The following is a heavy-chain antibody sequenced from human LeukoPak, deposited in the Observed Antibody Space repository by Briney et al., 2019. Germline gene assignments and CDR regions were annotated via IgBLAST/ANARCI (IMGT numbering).Heavy chain of an antibody. CDR2: IIPIFGTA. V-gene: IGHV1-69*13. J-gene: IGHJ5*02. CDR1: GGTFSSYA. CDR3: ARAGRFLEWSQWFDP. Sequence: GASVKVSCKASGGTFSSYAISWVRQAPGQGLEWMGGIIPIFGTANYAQKFQGRVTITADESTSTAYMELSSLRSEDTAVYYCARAGRFLEWSQWFDPWGQGTLVTVSS. D-gene: IGHD3-3*01.